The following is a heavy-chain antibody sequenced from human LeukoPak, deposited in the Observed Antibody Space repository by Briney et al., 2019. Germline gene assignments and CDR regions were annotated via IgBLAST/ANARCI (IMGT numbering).Heavy chain of an antibody. CDR2: ISSSGSTI. J-gene: IGHJ4*02. Sequence: GGSLRLSCAASGFTFSSYEMNWVRQAPGKGLEWVSYISSSGSTIYYADSVKGRFTISRDNSKNTLYLQMNSLRAEDTAVYYCAKDQYYYDSSGYYYFDYWGQGTLVTVSS. D-gene: IGHD3-22*01. V-gene: IGHV3-48*03. CDR3: AKDQYYYDSSGYYYFDY. CDR1: GFTFSSYE.